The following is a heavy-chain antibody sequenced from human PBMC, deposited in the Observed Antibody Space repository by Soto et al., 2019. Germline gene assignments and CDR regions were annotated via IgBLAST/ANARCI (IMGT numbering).Heavy chain of an antibody. Sequence: SETLSLTCAVYGGSFSGYYWSWIRQPPGKGLEWIGEINHSGSTNYNPSLKNRVTISVDTSKNHFSLKLSSVTAADTAVYYCARGPLPDYIWGSYRPPTFDYWGQGTLVTVSS. V-gene: IGHV4-34*01. D-gene: IGHD3-16*02. CDR2: INHSGST. J-gene: IGHJ4*02. CDR3: ARGPLPDYIWGSYRPPTFDY. CDR1: GGSFSGYY.